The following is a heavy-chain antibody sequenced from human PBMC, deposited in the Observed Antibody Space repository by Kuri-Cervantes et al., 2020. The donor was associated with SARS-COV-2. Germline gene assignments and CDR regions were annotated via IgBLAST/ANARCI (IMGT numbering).Heavy chain of an antibody. D-gene: IGHD3-10*01. Sequence: GGSLRLSCAASGFTFTDYWMSWVRRAPGKGLEWVGNVRPDGNSKGYVDAVKGRFTISRDNTKNSLYLQMDSLSAEDTAVYYCARDDRAGHFDVWGQGTMVTVSS. CDR2: VRPDGNSK. CDR1: GFTFTDYW. CDR3: ARDDRAGHFDV. J-gene: IGHJ3*01. V-gene: IGHV3-7*03.